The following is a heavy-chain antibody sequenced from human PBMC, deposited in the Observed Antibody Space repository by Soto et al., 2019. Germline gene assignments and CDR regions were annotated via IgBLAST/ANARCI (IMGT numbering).Heavy chain of an antibody. D-gene: IGHD3-9*01. CDR1: GSSISSSSYY. J-gene: IGHJ6*02. CDR3: ARLAPVYDILTGYYTPHYYYGMDV. Sequence: SETLSLTCTVSGSSISSSSYYWGWIRQPPGKGLEWIGSIYYSGSTYYNPSLKSRVTISVDTSKNQFSMKLSSVTAANTAVYYCARLAPVYDILTGYYTPHYYYGMDVWGQGTTVTVSS. V-gene: IGHV4-39*01. CDR2: IYYSGST.